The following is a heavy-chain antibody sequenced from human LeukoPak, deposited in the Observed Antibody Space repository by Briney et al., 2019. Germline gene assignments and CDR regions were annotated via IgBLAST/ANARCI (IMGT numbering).Heavy chain of an antibody. J-gene: IGHJ4*02. V-gene: IGHV4-39*01. D-gene: IGHD6-6*01. CDR3: ARYDYSSSFFDY. CDR2: IYYSGST. Sequence: SETLSLTCTVSGGSISSSSYYWGWIRQPPGKGLEWIGSIYYSGSTYNNPSLKSRVTISVDTSKNEFSLKVSSVTAADKAVYYCARYDYSSSFFDYWGQGTLVTVSS. CDR1: GGSISSSSYY.